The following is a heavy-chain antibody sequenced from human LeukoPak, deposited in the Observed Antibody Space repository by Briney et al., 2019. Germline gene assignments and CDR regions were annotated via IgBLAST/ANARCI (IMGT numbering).Heavy chain of an antibody. D-gene: IGHD3-3*01. CDR3: ARDREWYYDFWSGYYPTTYNWFDP. CDR1: GGSISSSSYY. V-gene: IGHV4-39*07. CDR2: IYYSGST. Sequence: SETLSLTCTVSGGSISSSSYYWGWIRQPPGKGLEWIGSIYYSGSTYYNPSLKSRVTISVDTSKNQFSLKLSSVTAADTAVYYCARDREWYYDFWSGYYPTTYNWFDPWGQGTLVTVSS. J-gene: IGHJ5*02.